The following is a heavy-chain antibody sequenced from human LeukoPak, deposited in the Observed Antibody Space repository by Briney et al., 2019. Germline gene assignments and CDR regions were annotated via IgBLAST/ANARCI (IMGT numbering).Heavy chain of an antibody. J-gene: IGHJ1*01. V-gene: IGHV3-53*01. D-gene: IGHD3-22*01. Sequence: PGGSLRLSCAASGFTVSSNYMSWVRQAPGKGLEWVSVIYSGGSTYYADSVKGRFTISRDNPKNTLYLQMNSLRAEDTAVYYCARVDDSSGYEYFQHWGQGTLVTVSS. CDR3: ARVDDSSGYEYFQH. CDR2: IYSGGST. CDR1: GFTVSSNY.